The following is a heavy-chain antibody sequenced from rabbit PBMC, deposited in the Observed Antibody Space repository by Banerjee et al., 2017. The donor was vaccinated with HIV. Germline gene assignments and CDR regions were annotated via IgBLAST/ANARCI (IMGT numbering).Heavy chain of an antibody. Sequence: QEQLVESGGGLVKPEGSLTLTCTASGFSFSSIYWICWVRQAPGKGLEGIACIYGGSSGNTYYASWAKGRFTISKTSSTTVTLQMTSLTAADTATYFCARGYTGSSYYSYYGMDLWGQGTLVTVS. CDR3: ARGYTGSSYYSYYGMDL. CDR2: IYGGSSGNT. D-gene: IGHD8-1*01. J-gene: IGHJ6*01. CDR1: GFSFSSIYW. V-gene: IGHV1S45*01.